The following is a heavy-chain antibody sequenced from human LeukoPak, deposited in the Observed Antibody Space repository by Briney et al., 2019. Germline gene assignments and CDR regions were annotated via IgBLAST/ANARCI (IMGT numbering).Heavy chain of an antibody. CDR1: GYTFTSYG. Sequence: ASVKVSCKASGYTFTSYGISWVRQAPGQGFEWMGWISAYNGNTNYAQKLQGRVTMTTDTSTSTAYMELRSLRSDDTAVYHCAREDYDSSGYYPGTFDIWGQGTMVTVSS. CDR2: ISAYNGNT. J-gene: IGHJ3*02. V-gene: IGHV1-18*01. CDR3: AREDYDSSGYYPGTFDI. D-gene: IGHD3-22*01.